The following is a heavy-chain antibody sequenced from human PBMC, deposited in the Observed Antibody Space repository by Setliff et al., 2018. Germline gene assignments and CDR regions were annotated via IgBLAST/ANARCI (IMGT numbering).Heavy chain of an antibody. V-gene: IGHV4-39*02. CDR1: GGSISGSHYS. Sequence: SETLSLTCSASGGSISGSHYSWVWMRQPPGKRLEWIGSTYYNGTAYYNPSLQSRVAISVDTSKNYLSLDVNSVTAADTAVYYCVRESRSTWYRRDFWGQGTLVTVS. CDR3: VRESRSTWYRRDF. CDR2: TYYNGTA. J-gene: IGHJ4*02. D-gene: IGHD6-13*01.